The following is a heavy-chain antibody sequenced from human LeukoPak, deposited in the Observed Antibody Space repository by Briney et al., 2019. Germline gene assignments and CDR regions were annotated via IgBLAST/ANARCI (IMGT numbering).Heavy chain of an antibody. V-gene: IGHV3-23*01. J-gene: IGHJ4*02. D-gene: IGHD5-12*01. Sequence: GGTLRLSCAASGFTSSSYGMSWVRQAPGKGLEWVSAMSGSGVNTDYADSVKGRFTISRDNSKNTLYLQMNSLRAEDTAVYYCARLGLDIGERGEFDYWGQGTLVTVSS. CDR1: GFTSSSYG. CDR2: MSGSGVNT. CDR3: ARLGLDIGERGEFDY.